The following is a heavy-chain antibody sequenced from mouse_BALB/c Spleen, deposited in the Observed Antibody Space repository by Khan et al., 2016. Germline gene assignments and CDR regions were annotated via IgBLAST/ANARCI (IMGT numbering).Heavy chain of an antibody. CDR1: GYTFTNYW. J-gene: IGHJ2*01. D-gene: IGHD2-10*01. CDR3: ARSYYGPFDY. Sequence: QVQLQQSGAELARPGASVKLSCKASGYTFTNYWMQWVKQRPGQGLEWIGTIYPGDGDTRYTQKFKGKATLTADGSSSTAYMQLSSLASEDSAVYYCARSYYGPFDYWGQGTTLTVSS. V-gene: IGHV1-87*01. CDR2: IYPGDGDT.